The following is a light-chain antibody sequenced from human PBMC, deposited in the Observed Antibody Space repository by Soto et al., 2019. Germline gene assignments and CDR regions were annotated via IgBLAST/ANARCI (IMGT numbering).Light chain of an antibody. CDR1: SGHSSYA. J-gene: IGLJ2*01. CDR2: LNSDGSH. Sequence: QPVLTQSPSASASLGASVKLTCTLSSGHSSYAIAWHQQQPEKGPRYLMKLNSDGSHSKGDAIPDRFSGSSSGAERYLTISSLQSEDAADYYCQTWGTGIRVFGGGTKLTVL. V-gene: IGLV4-69*01. CDR3: QTWGTGIRV.